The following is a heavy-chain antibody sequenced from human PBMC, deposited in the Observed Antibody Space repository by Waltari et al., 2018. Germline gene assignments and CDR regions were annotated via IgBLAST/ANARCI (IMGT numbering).Heavy chain of an antibody. Sequence: YWMVCVRQDPGKGLVWVSRINTDGRSTSYADSVRGRFTISRDIAKNTVFLQMNSLRAEDTAVYYCARTSTVSSPFDYWGQGTQVTVSS. CDR1: YW. CDR3: ARTSTVSSPFDY. J-gene: IGHJ4*02. V-gene: IGHV3-74*01. CDR2: INTDGRST. D-gene: IGHD4-17*01.